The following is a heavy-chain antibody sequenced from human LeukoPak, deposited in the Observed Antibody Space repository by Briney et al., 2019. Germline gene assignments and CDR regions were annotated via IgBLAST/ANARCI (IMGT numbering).Heavy chain of an antibody. D-gene: IGHD5-12*01. V-gene: IGHV1-69*04. CDR1: GGTFSSYA. CDR2: IIPILGIA. CDR3: ARSRDGYNFYYFDY. J-gene: IGHJ4*02. Sequence: SVKVSCKASGGTFSSYAISWVRQAPGQGLEWMGRIIPILGIANYAQKFQGRVTITADKSTSTAHMELSSLRSEDTAVYYCARSRDGYNFYYFDYWGQGTLVTVSS.